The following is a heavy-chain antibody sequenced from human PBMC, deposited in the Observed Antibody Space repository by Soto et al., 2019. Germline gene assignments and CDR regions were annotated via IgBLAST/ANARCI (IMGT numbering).Heavy chain of an antibody. CDR2: ISYDGSNK. CDR3: AKDHPYGDYGVDGMDV. Sequence: VQLVESGGGVVQPGRSLRLSCAASGFTFSSYGMHWVRQAPGKGLEWVAIISYDGSNKYYTDSVKGRFTISRDNSKNTLYLQMNSLRAEDTAVYYCAKDHPYGDYGVDGMDVWGQGTTVTVSS. J-gene: IGHJ6*02. V-gene: IGHV3-30*18. D-gene: IGHD4-17*01. CDR1: GFTFSSYG.